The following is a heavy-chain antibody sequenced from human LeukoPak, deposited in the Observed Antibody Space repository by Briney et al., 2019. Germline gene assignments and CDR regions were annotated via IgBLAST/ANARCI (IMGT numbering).Heavy chain of an antibody. CDR1: GGSINSFY. V-gene: IGHV4-59*01. J-gene: IGHJ4*02. Sequence: SETLSLTCNVSGGSINSFYWSWIRQSPGKGLEWIGYIYYSGITNYNPSLNSRVTISVDTSRKEFFLKMNSVTAADTAVYYCARSDISGYYSEYWGQGTLVTVSS. CDR3: ARSDISGYYSEY. CDR2: IYYSGIT. D-gene: IGHD3-22*01.